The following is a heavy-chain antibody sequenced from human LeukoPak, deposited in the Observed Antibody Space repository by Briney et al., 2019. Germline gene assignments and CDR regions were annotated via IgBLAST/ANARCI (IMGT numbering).Heavy chain of an antibody. CDR2: IKSKTDGGTT. V-gene: IGHV3-15*01. CDR1: GFTFSTYT. CDR3: TAQDSALGY. D-gene: IGHD1-26*01. Sequence: SGGSLRLSCAASGFTFSTYTMHWVRQTPGKGLEWVGRIKSKTDGGTTDYAAPVKGRFTISRDDSKNTLYLQMNSLKIEDTAVYYCTAQDSALGYWGQGTLVTVSS. J-gene: IGHJ4*02.